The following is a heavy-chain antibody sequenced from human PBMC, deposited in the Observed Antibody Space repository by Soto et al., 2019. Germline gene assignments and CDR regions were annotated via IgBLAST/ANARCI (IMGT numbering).Heavy chain of an antibody. CDR2: IMPIFNAP. Sequence: QVQLVQSGAEVKKPGSSVKVSCKASGGIFNTYTFTWVRQAPGQGLEWLGSIMPIFNAPKYAQRFQDRLTITADAPTSTVYMELYGLRSGDTAVFFCAKEAFATGTTYSFWGQGTLVTVSS. J-gene: IGHJ4*02. CDR1: GGIFNTYT. V-gene: IGHV1-69*18. D-gene: IGHD2-21*01. CDR3: AKEAFATGTTYSF.